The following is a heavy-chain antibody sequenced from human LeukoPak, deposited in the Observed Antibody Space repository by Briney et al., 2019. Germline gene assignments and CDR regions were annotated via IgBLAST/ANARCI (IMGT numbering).Heavy chain of an antibody. Sequence: PSETLSLTCAVYGGSFSGYYWSWIRQPPGKGLEWIGEINHSGSTNYNPSLKSRVTISVDTSKNQFSLELSSVTAADTAVYYCARAAGYCSSTSCYKEQDYWGQGTLVTVSS. CDR2: INHSGST. D-gene: IGHD2-2*02. CDR3: ARAAGYCSSTSCYKEQDY. CDR1: GGSFSGYY. J-gene: IGHJ4*02. V-gene: IGHV4-34*01.